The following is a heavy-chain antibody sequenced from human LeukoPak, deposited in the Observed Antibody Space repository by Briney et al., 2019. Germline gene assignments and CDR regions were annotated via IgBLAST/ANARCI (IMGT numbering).Heavy chain of an antibody. J-gene: IGHJ4*02. D-gene: IGHD1-26*01. CDR3: ARGDRKLWSGNYPPDY. CDR2: IKQDGNEK. V-gene: IGHV3-7*01. Sequence: GGSLRLSCAASGFIFSDSWMNWVRQAPGKGLEWVANIKQDGNEKNYVVSVKGRFTISRDNAKNSLYLHMNSLTAEDTAVYYCARGDRKLWSGNYPPDYWGQGTLVTVSS. CDR1: GFIFSDSW.